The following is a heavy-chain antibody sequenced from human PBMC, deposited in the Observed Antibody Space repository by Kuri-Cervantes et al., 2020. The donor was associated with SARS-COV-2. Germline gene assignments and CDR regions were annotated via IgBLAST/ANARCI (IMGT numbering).Heavy chain of an antibody. V-gene: IGHV3-21*01. Sequence: GESLKISCAASGFSFSSFGIHWVRQAPGKGLEWVSSISSSSSYIYYADSVKGRFTISRDNAKNSLYLQMNSLRAEDTAVYYCARALSIAAAGTFFDYWGPGTQVTVSS. CDR2: ISSSSSYI. CDR3: ARALSIAAAGTFFDY. J-gene: IGHJ4*02. CDR1: GFSFSSFG. D-gene: IGHD6-13*01.